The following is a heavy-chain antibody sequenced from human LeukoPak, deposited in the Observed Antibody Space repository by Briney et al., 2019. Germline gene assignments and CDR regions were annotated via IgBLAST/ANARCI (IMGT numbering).Heavy chain of an antibody. CDR2: ISASGNST. CDR3: ARCSSGWYDSYLNF. V-gene: IGHV3-23*01. Sequence: GGSLRLSCATSGFTLRSHAMSWVSQAPGKGLEWVSSISASGNSTFYADSVKGRFTISRDNSKNSLFLQMNSLRAEDTAVYFCARCSSGWYDSYLNFWGQGTLVTVSS. J-gene: IGHJ4*02. CDR1: GFTLRSHA. D-gene: IGHD6-19*01.